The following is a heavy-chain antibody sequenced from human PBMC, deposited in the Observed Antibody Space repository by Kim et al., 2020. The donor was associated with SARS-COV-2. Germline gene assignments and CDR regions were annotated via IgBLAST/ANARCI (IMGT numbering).Heavy chain of an antibody. Sequence: ASVKVSCKASGYSFTSSYIHWVRQAPGQGLDWMGIVNPSDGITTYAQKFQGRVTMTRDTSTRTVFMEVSGLRSEDTAVYYCARRGYYGYENPRDYWGQGTLVTVSS. V-gene: IGHV1-46*01. CDR2: VNPSDGIT. CDR1: GYSFTSSY. CDR3: ARRGYYGYENPRDY. J-gene: IGHJ4*02. D-gene: IGHD5-12*01.